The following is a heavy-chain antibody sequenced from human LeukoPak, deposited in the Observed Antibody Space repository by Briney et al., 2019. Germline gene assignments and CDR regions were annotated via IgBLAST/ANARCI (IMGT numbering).Heavy chain of an antibody. CDR1: GFTFSNYD. Sequence: GGSLRVSCADSGFTFSNYDMNWVRQAPGKGLEWVSHIRGGGGMKDYPVSLKGRFTISRDNAKNSLNLQMNSLRAEDTAVYYCARRYCSSTDCLFDYWGQGTLVTVSS. V-gene: IGHV3-48*03. D-gene: IGHD2-2*01. CDR3: ARRYCSSTDCLFDY. CDR2: IRGGGGMK. J-gene: IGHJ4*02.